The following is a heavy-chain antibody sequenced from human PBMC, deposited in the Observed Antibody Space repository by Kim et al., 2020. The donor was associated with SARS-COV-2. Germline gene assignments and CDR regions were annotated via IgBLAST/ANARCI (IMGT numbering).Heavy chain of an antibody. V-gene: IGHV4-34*01. CDR1: GEPLSGVY. CDR2: IKLGLIT. D-gene: IGHD3-3*01. CDR3: AGGLSVNSHWSFAL. J-gene: IGHJ2*01. Sequence: SETLSLTCGVYGEPLSGVYWSWIRQPPGKGLEWIGSIKLGLITNYNPSLENRVTISMAAPESQLLLKLRSVTAADPAVYSCAGGLSVNSHWSFALW.